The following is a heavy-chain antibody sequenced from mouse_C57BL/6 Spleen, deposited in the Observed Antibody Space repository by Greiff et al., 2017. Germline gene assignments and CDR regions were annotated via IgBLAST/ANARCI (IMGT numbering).Heavy chain of an antibody. CDR1: GYTFTDYY. CDR3: TYRNRDWFAY. V-gene: IGHV1-26*01. J-gene: IGHJ3*01. CDR2: INPNNGGT. Sequence: VQLQQSGPELVKPGASVKISCKASGYTFTDYYMNWVKQSHGKSLEWIGDINPNNGGTSYNQKFKGKATLPVDKSSSTAYMELRSLTSEDSAVYYSTYRNRDWFAYWGQGTMGTVSA.